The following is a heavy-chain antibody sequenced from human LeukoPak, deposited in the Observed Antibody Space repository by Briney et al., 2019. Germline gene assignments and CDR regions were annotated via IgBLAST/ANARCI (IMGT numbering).Heavy chain of an antibody. D-gene: IGHD3-22*01. CDR2: IYTSGST. V-gene: IGHV4-4*09. CDR1: GGSISSHY. CDR3: ARHLGYYYDSSGYWGGYYMDV. Sequence: PSETLSLTCTVSGGSISSHYWSWIRQPPGKGLEWIGYIYTSGSTNYNPSLKSRVTISVDTSKNQFSLKLSSVTAADTAVYYCARHLGYYYDSSGYWGGYYMDVWGKGTTVTVSS. J-gene: IGHJ6*03.